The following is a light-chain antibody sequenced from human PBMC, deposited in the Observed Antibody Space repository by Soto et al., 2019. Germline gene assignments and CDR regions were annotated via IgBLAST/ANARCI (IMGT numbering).Light chain of an antibody. Sequence: DIQMTQSPSSLSASVGDRVTITCRASQNIGYYLNWFQQKPGKAPKLLIYAASSLQSGVPPRFSGSGSGTEFSLTITSLQPEDLATYYCQQSYSTLLFTFGPGTKVYIK. J-gene: IGKJ3*01. V-gene: IGKV1-39*01. CDR3: QQSYSTLLFT. CDR2: AAS. CDR1: QNIGYY.